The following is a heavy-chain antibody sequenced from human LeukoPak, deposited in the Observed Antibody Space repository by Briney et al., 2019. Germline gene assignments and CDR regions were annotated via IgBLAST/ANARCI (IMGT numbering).Heavy chain of an antibody. CDR2: ISGSGDDT. CDR1: GFTFTDSY. J-gene: IGHJ4*02. V-gene: IGHV3-11*05. Sequence: GGSLRLSCAASGFTFTDSYMTWVRQAPGKGLEWLSYISGSGDDTNYADSVRGRFTISRDNAKNSLYLQMNSLRAEDTALYYCAKDIGYDNHYYFDYWGQGTLVTVSS. D-gene: IGHD5-12*01. CDR3: AKDIGYDNHYYFDY.